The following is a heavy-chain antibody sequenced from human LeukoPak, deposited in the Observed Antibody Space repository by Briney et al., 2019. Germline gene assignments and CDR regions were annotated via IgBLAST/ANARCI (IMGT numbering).Heavy chain of an antibody. D-gene: IGHD3-10*01. Sequence: PSETLSLTCAVYGGSFSGYYWSWIRQPPGEGLEWIGEINHSGSTNYNPSLKSRVTMSVDTSKNQFSLKLSSVTAADTAVYYCARVIGEQETSYYYYGMDVWGQGTTVTVSS. J-gene: IGHJ6*02. CDR3: ARVIGEQETSYYYYGMDV. V-gene: IGHV4-34*01. CDR1: GGSFSGYY. CDR2: INHSGST.